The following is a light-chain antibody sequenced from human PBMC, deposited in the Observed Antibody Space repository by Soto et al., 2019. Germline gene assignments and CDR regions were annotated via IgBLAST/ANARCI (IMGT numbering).Light chain of an antibody. J-gene: IGKJ1*01. Sequence: EIVLTQSPGTLSLSPWERATLSCRASQTVGSNYLAWYHHKPGQAPRLLVSGASIRATGIPDRFSGSGSGTDFTLTISRLEPEDFAVYYCQQYGSSPVTFGQGTKVDIK. CDR1: QTVGSNY. CDR3: QQYGSSPVT. CDR2: GAS. V-gene: IGKV3-20*01.